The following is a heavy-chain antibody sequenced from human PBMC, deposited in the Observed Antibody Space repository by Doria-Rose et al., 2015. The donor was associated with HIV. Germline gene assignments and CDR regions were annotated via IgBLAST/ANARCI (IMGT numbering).Heavy chain of an antibody. CDR3: ARFRPSRGIYYSLDV. V-gene: IGHV4-4*09. CDR1: GGSISSYY. J-gene: IGHJ6*03. Sequence: VQLQESGPGLVKPAETLSLTCTVSGGSISSYYWNWIRQPPGKGLEWIGDIYSSGSPHYNPTLKSRVTISIDPSKNQFSRKLSTVTAADTAVYYCARFRPSRGIYYSLDVWGKGTTVTVSS. D-gene: IGHD3-10*01. CDR2: IYSSGSP.